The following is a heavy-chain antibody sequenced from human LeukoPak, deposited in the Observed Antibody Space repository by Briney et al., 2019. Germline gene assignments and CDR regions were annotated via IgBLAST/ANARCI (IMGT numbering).Heavy chain of an antibody. CDR1: GGSISSYY. V-gene: IGHV4-59*01. CDR2: IYYSGST. Sequence: SETLSLTCTVSGGSISSYYWSWIRQPPGKGLEWIGYIYYSGSTNYNPSLESRVTISVDTSKNQFSLKLSSVTAADTAVYYCARGSSGWYTFDYWGQGTLVTVSS. J-gene: IGHJ4*02. CDR3: ARGSSGWYTFDY. D-gene: IGHD6-19*01.